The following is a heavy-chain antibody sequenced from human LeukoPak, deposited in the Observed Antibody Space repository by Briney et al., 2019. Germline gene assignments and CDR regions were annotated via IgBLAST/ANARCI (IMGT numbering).Heavy chain of an antibody. V-gene: IGHV4-39*01. Sequence: SETLFLTCTVSGDSITSSAFYWGWIRQAPVKGLEWIVNIFHGGNTHYNPSLKSRVSISVDRSKNQVSLTLSSVPAADTAVYSCARGRGGTTVTTRSGVFDYWGQGTLVTVSS. CDR2: IFHGGNT. CDR3: ARGRGGTTVTTRSGVFDY. D-gene: IGHD4-17*01. J-gene: IGHJ4*02. CDR1: GDSITSSAFY.